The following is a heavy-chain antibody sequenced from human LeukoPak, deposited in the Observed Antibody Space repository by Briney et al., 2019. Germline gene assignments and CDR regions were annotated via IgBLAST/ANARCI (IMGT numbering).Heavy chain of an antibody. D-gene: IGHD3-16*01. Sequence: SETLSLTCTVSGGSISNSYWSWIRQPPGRGLEWIGNILYSGSTNYNPSLKSRVTISIDTSNNQFSLKLSSVTTADTAVYYCARVNLGGGAQNDYWGQGTLVTVSS. CDR1: GGSISNSY. J-gene: IGHJ4*02. CDR3: ARVNLGGGAQNDY. V-gene: IGHV4-59*01. CDR2: ILYSGST.